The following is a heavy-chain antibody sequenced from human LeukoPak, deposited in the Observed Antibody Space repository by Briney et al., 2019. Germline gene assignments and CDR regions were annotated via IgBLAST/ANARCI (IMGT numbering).Heavy chain of an antibody. CDR1: GYTFTGYY. V-gene: IGHV1-2*02. D-gene: IGHD2-2*01. CDR2: INPNSGGT. J-gene: IGHJ6*03. CDR3: ARLRSSTSSRWRAYYYIDV. Sequence: GASVKVSCKASGYTFTGYYMHWVRQAPGQGLESMGWINPNSGGTNYAQKFRGRVTMTRDTSISTAYMELSRLRSDDTAVYYCARLRSSTSSRWRAYYYIDVSGKGTTVTVSS.